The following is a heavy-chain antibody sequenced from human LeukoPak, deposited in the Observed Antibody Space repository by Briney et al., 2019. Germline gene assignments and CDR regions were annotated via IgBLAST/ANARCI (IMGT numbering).Heavy chain of an antibody. CDR3: ARGRYYGSGSYLKYGMDV. CDR1: GYSLTSYW. Sequence: GESLKISCKGSGYSLTSYWIGWVRQMPGKGLEWMGIIYPGDSDTRYSPSFQGQVTISADKSISTAYLQWSSLKASDTAMYYCARGRYYGSGSYLKYGMDVWGKGTTVTVSS. CDR2: IYPGDSDT. V-gene: IGHV5-51*01. J-gene: IGHJ6*04. D-gene: IGHD3-10*01.